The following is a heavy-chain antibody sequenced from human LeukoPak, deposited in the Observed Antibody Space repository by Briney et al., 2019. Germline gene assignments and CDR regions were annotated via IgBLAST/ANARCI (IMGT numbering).Heavy chain of an antibody. D-gene: IGHD4-11*01. Sequence: GGSLRLSCAASGFTFSSYSMNWVRQAPGKGLEWVSYITSSSSTIYYTDSVKGRFTNSRDNAKNSLFLQMNSLRAEDTAVYYCARDSTVIDFWGQGTLVTVSS. CDR3: ARDSTVIDF. V-gene: IGHV3-48*01. J-gene: IGHJ4*02. CDR2: ITSSSSTI. CDR1: GFTFSSYS.